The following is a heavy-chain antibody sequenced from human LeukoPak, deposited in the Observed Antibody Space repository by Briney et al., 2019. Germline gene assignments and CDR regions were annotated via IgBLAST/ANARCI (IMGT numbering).Heavy chain of an antibody. CDR3: TRANYYDSTGYLPVVYPSDY. Sequence: PSETLSLTCTVSGGSIRSTNYYWSWIRQDPAKGLEWIGYIYHSGSTYYNPSLKSRVTISLDTSKNQFSLKLRSVTAADTAVYYCTRANYYDSTGYLPVVYPSDYWGQGTLVAVSS. CDR1: GGSIRSTNYY. D-gene: IGHD3-22*01. CDR2: IYHSGST. J-gene: IGHJ4*02. V-gene: IGHV4-31*03.